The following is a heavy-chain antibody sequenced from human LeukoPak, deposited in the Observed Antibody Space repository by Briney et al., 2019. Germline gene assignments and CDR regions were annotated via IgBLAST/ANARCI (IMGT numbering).Heavy chain of an antibody. J-gene: IGHJ4*02. V-gene: IGHV4-4*02. CDR3: ARESGAFCPFGF. CDR2: VHLSGAS. Sequence: SGTLSLTCAVSGGSILTTNWWSWVRPPPGKGLEWIGVVHLSGASNYNPSLKSRVSMSIDNSKNQLSLKLTSVTAADTAIYYCARESGAFCPFGFWGQGTLVTVSS. D-gene: IGHD1-26*01. CDR1: GGSILTTNW.